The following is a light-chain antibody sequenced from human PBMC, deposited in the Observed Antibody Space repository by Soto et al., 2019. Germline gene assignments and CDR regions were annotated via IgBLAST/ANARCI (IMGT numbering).Light chain of an antibody. J-gene: IGKJ3*01. CDR1: QGISSV. V-gene: IGKV1-9*01. Sequence: IQLTQSPSSLSASVGDRVSITCRASQGISSVLAWYQQKPGKAPKLLIYGASTLQSGVPSRFSGSGYGKDFTLTIDSLHPEDCATYYCQQLNSFPIPCGPGTKVDIK. CDR3: QQLNSFPIP. CDR2: GAS.